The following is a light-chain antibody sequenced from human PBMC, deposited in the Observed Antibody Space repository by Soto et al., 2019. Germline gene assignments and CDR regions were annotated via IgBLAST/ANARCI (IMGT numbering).Light chain of an antibody. V-gene: IGLV2-14*01. J-gene: IGLJ2*01. CDR1: SSDVGGYNY. CDR2: DVT. Sequence: QSVLTQPASVSGSPGQSITISCTGTSSDVGGYNYVSWYQQHPDIAPKLLIYDVTIRPSGVSNRFSGSKSGNTASLTISGLQAEDEADYYCSSYTSSSSLVVFGGGTKLTVL. CDR3: SSYTSSSSLVV.